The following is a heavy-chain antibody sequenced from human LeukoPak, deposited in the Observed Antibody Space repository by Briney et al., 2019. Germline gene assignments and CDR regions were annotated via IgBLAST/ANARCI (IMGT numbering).Heavy chain of an antibody. J-gene: IGHJ4*02. CDR1: GFSLSTSGMR. CDR2: IDWDDDK. D-gene: IGHD3-10*01. Sequence: SGPTLVNPTQTLTLTCTFSGFSLSTSGMRVSWIRQPPGKALEWLARIDWDDDKFYSTSLKTRLTISKDTSKNQVVLTMTNMDPVDTATYYCARSRVRLLWFGEQFDYWGQGTLVTASS. V-gene: IGHV2-70*04. CDR3: ARSRVRLLWFGEQFDY.